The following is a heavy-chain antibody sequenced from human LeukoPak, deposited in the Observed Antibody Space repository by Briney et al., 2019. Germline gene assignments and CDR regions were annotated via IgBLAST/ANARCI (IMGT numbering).Heavy chain of an antibody. CDR2: INSDGSST. CDR3: ARDRVVGALGY. D-gene: IGHD1-26*01. CDR1: GFTFSDYY. Sequence: SGGSLRLSCAASGFTFSDYYMHWVRQGPGEGPVWVSRINSDGSSTSYADSVKGRFTISRDNAKNTLYLQMNSLRAEDTAVYYCARDRVVGALGYWGQGTLVTVSS. J-gene: IGHJ4*02. V-gene: IGHV3-74*01.